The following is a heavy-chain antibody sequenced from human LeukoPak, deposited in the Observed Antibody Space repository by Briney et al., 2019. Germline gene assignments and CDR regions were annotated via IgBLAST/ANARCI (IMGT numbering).Heavy chain of an antibody. CDR2: ISWNSGSI. D-gene: IGHD6-13*01. Sequence: GGSLRLSCAASGLTFSSYALTWVRQAPGKGLEWVSGISWNSGSIGYADSVKGRFTISRDNAKNSLYLQMNSLRAEDTALYYCAKDIRGIAAAGTGVFSYWGQGTLVTVSS. CDR3: AKDIRGIAAAGTGVFSY. V-gene: IGHV3-9*01. J-gene: IGHJ4*02. CDR1: GLTFSSYA.